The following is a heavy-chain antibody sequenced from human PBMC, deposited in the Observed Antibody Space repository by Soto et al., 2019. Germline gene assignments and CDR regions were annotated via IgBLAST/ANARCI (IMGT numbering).Heavy chain of an antibody. D-gene: IGHD3-10*01. Sequence: GESLKISCKGSGYSFTSYWIGWVRQMPGKGLEWMGIIYPGDSDTRYSPSFQGQVTISADTSISTAFLQWSSLKASDTAMYYCARIITMIRGVPNWFDPWGQGTLVTVSS. V-gene: IGHV5-51*03. CDR1: GYSFTSYW. J-gene: IGHJ5*02. CDR2: IYPGDSDT. CDR3: ARIITMIRGVPNWFDP.